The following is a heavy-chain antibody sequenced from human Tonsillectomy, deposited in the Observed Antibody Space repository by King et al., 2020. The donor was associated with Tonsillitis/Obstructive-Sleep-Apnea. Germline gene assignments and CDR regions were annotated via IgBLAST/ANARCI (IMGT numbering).Heavy chain of an antibody. Sequence: VQLVESGGGLVKPGGSLRLSCAASGFTFTSYSINWVRQAPGKGLEWVSSISSSSSYIYYADSLKGRFTITRDNAKNSLYLQMNSLRAEDTAVYYCARDSGTVAGNADYWGQGTLVTASS. CDR3: ARDSGTVAGNADY. V-gene: IGHV3-21*01. J-gene: IGHJ4*02. D-gene: IGHD6-19*01. CDR2: ISSSSSYI. CDR1: GFTFTSYS.